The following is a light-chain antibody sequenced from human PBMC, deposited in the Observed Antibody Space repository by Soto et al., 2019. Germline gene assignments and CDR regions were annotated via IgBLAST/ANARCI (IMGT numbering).Light chain of an antibody. V-gene: IGKV3-15*01. J-gene: IGKJ1*01. CDR1: QSVSSK. Sequence: EIVMTQSPATLSVSPGERATLSCRASQSVSSKLAWYQQKPGQGPRLLIYGASTRATGIPARFSGSGSGTEFTLTISSLQPDDFATYYCQQSNNYPWTFGQGTRVEI. CDR2: GAS. CDR3: QQSNNYPWT.